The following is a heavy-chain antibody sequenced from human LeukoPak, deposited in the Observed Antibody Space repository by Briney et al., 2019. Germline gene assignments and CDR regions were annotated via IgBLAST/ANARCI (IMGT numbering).Heavy chain of an antibody. J-gene: IGHJ3*02. CDR1: GYSFSDYW. CDR2: IYPGDSDT. V-gene: IGHV5-51*01. CDR3: ARLGDDSSGYYGPPGAFDI. D-gene: IGHD3-22*01. Sequence: GESLKISCKASGYSFSDYWIGWVRQMPGKGLEWMGIIYPGDSDTRYSPSFQGQVTISADKSISTAYLQWSSLKASDTAMYYCARLGDDSSGYYGPPGAFDIWGQGTMVTVSS.